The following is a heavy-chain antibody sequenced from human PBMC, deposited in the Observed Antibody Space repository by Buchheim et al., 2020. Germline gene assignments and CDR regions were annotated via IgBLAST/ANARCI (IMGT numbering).Heavy chain of an antibody. CDR1: GFTFSSYW. CDR2: IKQDGSEK. CDR3: ARAPKYGDYSNWFDP. Sequence: EVQLVESGGGLVQPGGSLRLSCAASGFTFSSYWMSWVRQAPGKGLEWVANIKQDGSEKYYVDSVKGRFTISRDNAKNSLYRQMNSLRAEDTAVYYCARAPKYGDYSNWFDPWGQGTL. J-gene: IGHJ5*02. D-gene: IGHD4-17*01. V-gene: IGHV3-7*01.